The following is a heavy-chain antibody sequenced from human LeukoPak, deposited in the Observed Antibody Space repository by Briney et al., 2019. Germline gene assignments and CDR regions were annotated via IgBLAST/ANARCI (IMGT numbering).Heavy chain of an antibody. D-gene: IGHD2-15*01. J-gene: IGHJ4*02. CDR1: GGSFSGYY. CDR3: ARGPCSGGSRLWYFDY. V-gene: IGHV4-34*01. Sequence: PSETLSLTCAVYGGSFSGYYWSWIRQPPGKGLEWIGEINHSGSTNYNPSLKSRVTISVDTSKNQFSLKLSSVTAADTAVYYCARGPCSGGSRLWYFDYWGQGTLVTVSS. CDR2: INHSGST.